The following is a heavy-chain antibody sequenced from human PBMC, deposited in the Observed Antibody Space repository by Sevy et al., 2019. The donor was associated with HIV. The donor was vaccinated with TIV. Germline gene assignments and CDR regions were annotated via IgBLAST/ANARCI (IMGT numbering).Heavy chain of an antibody. CDR1: RFTLSSHW. Sequence: GGSLRLSCAASRFTLSSHWMFWVRQGPGKGLVWVSHINSHGTITNYADSVRGRFTISRDNAKNTVYLQMDSLRAEDTAFYYCARGQVLRFFDWPTYGLDVWGQGTTVTVSS. CDR2: INSHGTIT. D-gene: IGHD3-3*01. J-gene: IGHJ6*02. V-gene: IGHV3-74*01. CDR3: ARGQVLRFFDWPTYGLDV.